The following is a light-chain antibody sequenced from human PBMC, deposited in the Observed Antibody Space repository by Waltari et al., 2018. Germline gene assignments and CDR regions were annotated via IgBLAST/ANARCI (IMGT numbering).Light chain of an antibody. CDR3: AAWDDRLNGPV. CDR2: NRN. V-gene: IGLV1-44*01. J-gene: IGLJ2*01. Sequence: QSVLTQPPSASGTPGPRVTISSSVTNSNIGSTTVTWYQQVPGTAPKLLINNRNQRPSGVPDLFSGSKSGASASLAISGLQSEDEADYFCAAWDDRLNGPVFGGGTQLTVL. CDR1: NSNIGSTT.